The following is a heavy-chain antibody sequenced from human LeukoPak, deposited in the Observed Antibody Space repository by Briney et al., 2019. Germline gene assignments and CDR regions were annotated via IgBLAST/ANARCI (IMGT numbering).Heavy chain of an antibody. V-gene: IGHV1-8*03. CDR2: MNPNSGNT. CDR3: ARVRDGYSYYFDY. D-gene: IGHD5-24*01. J-gene: IGHJ4*02. Sequence: ASVKVSCKASGYTFTSYDINWVRQATGQGLEWMGWMNPNSGNTGYAQKFQGRVTITTNTSISTAYMELSSLRSEDTAVYYCARVRDGYSYYFDYWGQGTLVTVSS. CDR1: GYTFTSYD.